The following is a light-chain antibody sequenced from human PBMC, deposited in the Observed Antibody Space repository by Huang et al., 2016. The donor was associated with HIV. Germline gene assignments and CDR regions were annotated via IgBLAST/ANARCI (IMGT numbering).Light chain of an antibody. V-gene: IGKV3D-15*01. CDR2: DTS. J-gene: IGKJ4*01. CDR1: QNVRSN. CDR3: QQYDNWPPGLT. Sequence: EIVMTQSPATLSVSPGGGATLSCRASQNVRSNLAWYQQTPGQAPRLLIYDTSTRASGVPARFSGSGSGTEFTVTISGLQSEDFAVYYCQQYDNWPPGLTFGGGTKVEI.